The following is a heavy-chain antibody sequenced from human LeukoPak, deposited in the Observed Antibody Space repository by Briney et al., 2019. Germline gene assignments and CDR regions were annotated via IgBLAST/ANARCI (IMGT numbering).Heavy chain of an antibody. CDR1: GFTFSSYS. D-gene: IGHD3-22*01. CDR3: ARRLYYDSRGYYNTAFDY. J-gene: IGHJ4*02. Sequence: PGGSLRLSCAASGFTFSSYSMNWVRQAPGKGLEWVSSISSSSSYIYYADSVKGRFTISRDNAKNSLYLQMNSLRAEDTAVYYCARRLYYDSRGYYNTAFDYWGQGTLVTVSS. CDR2: ISSSSSYI. V-gene: IGHV3-21*01.